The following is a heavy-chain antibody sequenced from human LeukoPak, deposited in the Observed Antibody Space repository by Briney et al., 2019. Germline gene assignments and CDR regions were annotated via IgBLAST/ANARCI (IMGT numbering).Heavy chain of an antibody. J-gene: IGHJ4*02. D-gene: IGHD2-15*01. CDR2: IYYSGST. Sequence: SETLSLTCIVSGGSISGYYWSWIRQPPGKGLEYIGHIYYSGSTNYNPSLESRVTISVDTSKNQFSLRLSSVTAADTALYYCARRGYCSGGSCYSFDYWGQGTLVTVSS. CDR3: ARRGYCSGGSCYSFDY. CDR1: GGSISGYY. V-gene: IGHV4-59*08.